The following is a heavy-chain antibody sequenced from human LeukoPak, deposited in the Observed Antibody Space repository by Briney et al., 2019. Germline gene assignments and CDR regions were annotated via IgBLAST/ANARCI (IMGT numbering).Heavy chain of an antibody. V-gene: IGHV3-23*01. CDR2: ISGSGGST. D-gene: IGHD3-10*01. J-gene: IGHJ4*02. CDR3: AKGGDYYGSGSYVDY. CDR1: GFTFSSYA. Sequence: GGSLRLSCAASGFTFSSYAMSWVRQAPGKGLEWVSAISGSGGSTYYADSVKGRFTISRDNSKNTLHLQMNSLRAEDTAVYYCAKGGDYYGSGSYVDYWGRGTLVTVSS.